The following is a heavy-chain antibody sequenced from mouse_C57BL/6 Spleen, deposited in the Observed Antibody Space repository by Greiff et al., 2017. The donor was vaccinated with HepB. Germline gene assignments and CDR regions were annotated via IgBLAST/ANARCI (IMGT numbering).Heavy chain of an antibody. Sequence: EVKLVESGGGLVKPGGSLKLSCAASGFTFSDYGMHWVRQAPEKGLEWVAYISSGSSTIYYADTVKGRFTISRDNAKNTLFLQMTSLRSEDTAMYYCARKDYDYDGGFACWGQGTLVTVSA. CDR2: ISSGSSTI. V-gene: IGHV5-17*01. J-gene: IGHJ3*01. CDR3: ARKDYDYDGGFAC. D-gene: IGHD2-4*01. CDR1: GFTFSDYG.